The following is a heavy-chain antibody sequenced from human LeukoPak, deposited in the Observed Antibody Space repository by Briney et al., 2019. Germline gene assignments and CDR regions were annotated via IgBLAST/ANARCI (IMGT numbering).Heavy chain of an antibody. CDR2: IIPIFGTA. V-gene: IGHV1-69*13. D-gene: IGHD2-2*01. CDR1: VGTFSSYA. J-gene: IGHJ6*03. CDR3: ARGVGLGHQLLYYYYYYMDV. Sequence: SVKVSCKASVGTFSSYAISWVRQAPGQGLEWMGGIIPIFGTANYAQKFQGRVTITADESTSTAYMELSSLRSEDTAVYYCARGVGLGHQLLYYYYYYMDVWGKGTTVTVSS.